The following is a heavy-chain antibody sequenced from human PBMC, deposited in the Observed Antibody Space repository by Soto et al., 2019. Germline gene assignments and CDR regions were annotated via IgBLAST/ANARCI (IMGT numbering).Heavy chain of an antibody. Sequence: PGGSLRLSCAASGFTFSSYGMHWVRQAPGKGLEWVAVISYDGSNKYYADSVKGRSTISRDNSKNTLYLQMNSLRAEDTAVYYCARTRTDGGSCLLCGMDVWGQGTTVTVSS. CDR1: GFTFSSYG. V-gene: IGHV3-30*03. CDR3: ARTRTDGGSCLLCGMDV. J-gene: IGHJ6*02. D-gene: IGHD2-15*01. CDR2: ISYDGSNK.